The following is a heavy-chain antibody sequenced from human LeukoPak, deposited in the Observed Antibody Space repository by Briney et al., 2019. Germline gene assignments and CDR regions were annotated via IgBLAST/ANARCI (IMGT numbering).Heavy chain of an antibody. V-gene: IGHV3-23*01. D-gene: IGHD2-21*02. CDR1: GFTFSSYA. CDR2: ISGSGGST. Sequence: PGGSLRLSCAAYGFTFSSYALSWVRQAPGKGLEWVSAISGSGGSTYYADSVKGRFTISRDNSKNTLYLQMNSLRAEDTAVYYCAKDKDKYCGGDCYSPLDAFDIWGQGTMVTVSS. J-gene: IGHJ3*02. CDR3: AKDKDKYCGGDCYSPLDAFDI.